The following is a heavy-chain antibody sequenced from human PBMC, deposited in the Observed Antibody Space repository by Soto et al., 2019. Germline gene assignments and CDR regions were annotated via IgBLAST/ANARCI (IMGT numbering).Heavy chain of an antibody. J-gene: IGHJ4*02. Sequence: QVQLVESGGGVVHPGRSLRLSCAASGFTFSSYGMHWVRQAPDKGLEWVAVISYDGSNKYYADSVKGRFTISRDNSKNTLYLQMNRLRAEDTAVYYCAKERDIVVVVAPLDYWGQGTLVTVSS. CDR3: AKERDIVVVVAPLDY. CDR2: ISYDGSNK. CDR1: GFTFSSYG. V-gene: IGHV3-30*18. D-gene: IGHD2-15*01.